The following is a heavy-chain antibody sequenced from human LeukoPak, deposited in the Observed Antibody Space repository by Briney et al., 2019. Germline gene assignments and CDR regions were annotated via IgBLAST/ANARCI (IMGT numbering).Heavy chain of an antibody. CDR2: IWYDGSKR. J-gene: IGHJ4*02. CDR3: ARDLSYGSLEF. D-gene: IGHD3-10*01. V-gene: IGHV3-33*01. CDR1: GLTVSNNY. Sequence: GGSLRLSCVVSGLTVSNNYMTWARQAPGKGLEWVAGIWYDGSKRNHADSVKGRFTIFRDDSKNTLYLQMNSLRDEDTAVYSCARDLSYGSLEFWGQGTLVTVSS.